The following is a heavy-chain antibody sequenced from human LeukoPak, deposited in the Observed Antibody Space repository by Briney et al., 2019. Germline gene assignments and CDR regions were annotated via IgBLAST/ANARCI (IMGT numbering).Heavy chain of an antibody. J-gene: IGHJ4*02. CDR1: GFTVSTSY. D-gene: IGHD1/OR15-1a*01. Sequence: GGSLRLSCLASGFTVSTSYMSWVRQAPGRGLEWVSVFTVVATHNADSVKGRFIISRDNSKNTLFLQMEALRGEDTAVYYCASGLEHLQHWFYWGQGTRVSVYS. CDR3: ASGLEHLQHWFY. V-gene: IGHV3-66*01. CDR2: FTVVAT.